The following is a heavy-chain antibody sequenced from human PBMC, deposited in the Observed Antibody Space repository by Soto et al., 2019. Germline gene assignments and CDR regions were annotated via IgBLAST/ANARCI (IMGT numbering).Heavy chain of an antibody. CDR3: ARGGLAGACVGYFDY. Sequence: GQSLKISCKGSGYSFTSYCIGWVRQMPGKGLGWMGIMYPGDSDTRYSPSFQGQSTISADKCISAAHLPWSSLKGSDTAMYYCARGGLAGACVGYFDYWGQGTLVTVSS. V-gene: IGHV5-51*01. D-gene: IGHD2-21*02. J-gene: IGHJ4*02. CDR1: GYSFTSYC. CDR2: MYPGDSDT.